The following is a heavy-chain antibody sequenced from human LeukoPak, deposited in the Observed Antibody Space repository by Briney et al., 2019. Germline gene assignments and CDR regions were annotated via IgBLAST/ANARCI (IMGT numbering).Heavy chain of an antibody. CDR3: AGRRVLGASSDY. Sequence: GGSLRLSCAASGFTVSNNYMSWVRQAPGKGLEWVSVIYSGDNTYYVESVKGRFTISRDNSKNTLFLQMNRLRAEDTAVYYCAGRRVLGASSDYWGQGTLVTVSS. D-gene: IGHD4/OR15-4a*01. CDR1: GFTVSNNY. CDR2: IYSGDNT. V-gene: IGHV3-66*02. J-gene: IGHJ4*02.